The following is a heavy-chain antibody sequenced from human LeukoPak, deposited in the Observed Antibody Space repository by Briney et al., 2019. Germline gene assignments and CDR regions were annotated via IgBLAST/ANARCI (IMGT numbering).Heavy chain of an antibody. V-gene: IGHV4-4*02. CDR1: DGSISSSNW. CDR2: IYHSGST. CDR3: AREQSSGGAFDI. J-gene: IGHJ3*02. Sequence: PSGTLSLTCTVSDGSISSSNWWSWVRQPPGKGLEWIGEIYHSGSTSYNPSLKSRVTISVDTSKNQFSLKLTSVTAADTAVYYCAREQSSGGAFDIWDQGTMVTVSS. D-gene: IGHD6-19*01.